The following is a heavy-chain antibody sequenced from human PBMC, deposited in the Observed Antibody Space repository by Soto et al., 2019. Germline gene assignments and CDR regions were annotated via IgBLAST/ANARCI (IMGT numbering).Heavy chain of an antibody. J-gene: IGHJ4*02. D-gene: IGHD1-1*01. CDR2: ITGSGRNT. V-gene: IGHV3-23*01. CDR1: GFTFRNNV. CDR3: AKNGLDNSPSAIDS. Sequence: GGSLRRSCTASGFTFRNNVLSWVRQAPGKGLDWVSGITGSGRNTYYADSVKGRFTISRDNSKNMVFLQMNSLRAEDTALYYCAKNGLDNSPSAIDSWGPGTLVTGSS.